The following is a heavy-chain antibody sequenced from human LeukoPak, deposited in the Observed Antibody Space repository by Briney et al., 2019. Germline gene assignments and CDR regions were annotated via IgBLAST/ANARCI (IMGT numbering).Heavy chain of an antibody. CDR3: AKGGASCSGGSCYSERDWFDP. CDR1: GFTFRNYW. V-gene: IGHV3-7*03. CDR2: TKPDGSAE. J-gene: IGHJ5*02. D-gene: IGHD2-15*01. Sequence: GGSLRLSCAASGFTFRNYWMGWVRQAPGKGLEWVANTKPDGSAEYYADSVRGRFTTSRDNANNLLYLQMNRLRAEDTAVYYCAKGGASCSGGSCYSERDWFDPWGQGTLVTVSS.